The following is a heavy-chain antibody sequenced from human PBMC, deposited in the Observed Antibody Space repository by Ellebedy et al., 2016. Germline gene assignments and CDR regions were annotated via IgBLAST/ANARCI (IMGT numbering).Heavy chain of an antibody. V-gene: IGHV4-59*01. CDR1: GGSISSYY. Sequence: SETLSLTCTVSGGSISSYYWSWIRQPPGKGLEWIGYIYYSGSTNYNPSLKSRVTISVDTSKNQFSLKLSSVTAADTAVYYCARVESFDYYYGMDVWGQGTTVTVSS. CDR3: ARVESFDYYYGMDV. J-gene: IGHJ6*02. CDR2: IYYSGST.